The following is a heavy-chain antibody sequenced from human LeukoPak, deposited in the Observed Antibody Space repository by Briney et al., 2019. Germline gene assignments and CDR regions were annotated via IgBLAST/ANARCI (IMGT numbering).Heavy chain of an antibody. CDR3: ARHGYSHGEYYFDY. CDR1: GGSISSYY. CDR2: IYTSGST. D-gene: IGHD5-18*01. Sequence: SETLSLTCTVSGGSISSYYWSWIRQPAGKGLKWIGRIYTSGSTNYNPSLMSRVTISVDTSKNQFSLKLSSVTAADTAVYYCARHGYSHGEYYFDYWGQGTLVTVSS. J-gene: IGHJ4*02. V-gene: IGHV4-4*07.